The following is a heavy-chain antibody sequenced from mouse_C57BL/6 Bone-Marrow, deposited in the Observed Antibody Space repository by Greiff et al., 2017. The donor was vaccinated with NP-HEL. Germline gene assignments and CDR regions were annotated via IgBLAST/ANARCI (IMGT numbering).Heavy chain of an antibody. V-gene: IGHV1-61*01. D-gene: IGHD2-3*01. CDR2: IYPSDSET. J-gene: IGHJ4*01. CDR3: ARKRPGYSYAMDY. Sequence: QVQLQQPGAELVRPGSSVKLSCKASSYTFTSYWMDWVKQRPGQGLEWIGNIYPSDSETHYNQKFKDKATLTVDKSSSTAYMQLSSLTSEDSAVYYCARKRPGYSYAMDYWGQGTSVTVSS. CDR1: SYTFTSYW.